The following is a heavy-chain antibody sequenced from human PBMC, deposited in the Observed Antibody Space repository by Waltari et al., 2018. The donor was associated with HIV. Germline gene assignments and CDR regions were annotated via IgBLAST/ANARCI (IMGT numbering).Heavy chain of an antibody. D-gene: IGHD4-17*01. CDR3: VKVGMAAVTSYAIDI. CDR1: GFNFDDYA. V-gene: IGHV3-9*01. J-gene: IGHJ3*02. CDR2: ISWNSDTL. Sequence: EVQLVESGGDLVQPGGSLRLSCADSGFNFDDYAMHWVRQPPGKGREWVSGISWNSDTLGYADSVKGRFTISRDNAKNSLSLEMNSLRAEDTALYYCVKVGMAAVTSYAIDIWGQGTMVTVSS.